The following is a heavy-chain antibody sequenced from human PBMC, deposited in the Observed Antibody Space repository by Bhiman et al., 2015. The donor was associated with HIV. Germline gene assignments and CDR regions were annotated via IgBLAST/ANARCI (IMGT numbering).Heavy chain of an antibody. D-gene: IGHD3-22*01. J-gene: IGHJ4*02. Sequence: QVHLVESGGGLVKPGGSLRLSCAASGFTFSDYYMSWIRQAPGKGLEWVSYISSSGSNIYYADSVKGRFTISRDNVKNSLYLQMSSLRAEDTAVYYCARYYYDSSGYYFIDYWGQGTLVTVSS. CDR3: ARYYYDSSGYYFIDY. CDR2: ISSSGSNI. CDR1: GFTFSDYY. V-gene: IGHV3-11*04.